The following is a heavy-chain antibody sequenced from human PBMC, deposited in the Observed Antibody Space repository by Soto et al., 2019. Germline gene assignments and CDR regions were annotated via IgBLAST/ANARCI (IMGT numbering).Heavy chain of an antibody. CDR3: ARDEYSSSSYFDY. CDR2: ISSSSSYI. D-gene: IGHD6-6*01. CDR1: GFTFSSYS. J-gene: IGHJ4*02. V-gene: IGHV3-21*01. Sequence: SGGSLRLSCAASGFTFSSYSMNWVRQAPGKGLEWVSSISSSSSYIYYADSVKGRFTISRDNAKNSLYLQMNGLRAEDTAVYYCARDEYSSSSYFDYWGQGTLVTVSS.